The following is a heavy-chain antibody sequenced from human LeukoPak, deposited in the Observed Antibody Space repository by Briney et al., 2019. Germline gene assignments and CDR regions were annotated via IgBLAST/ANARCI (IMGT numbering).Heavy chain of an antibody. D-gene: IGHD6-19*01. Sequence: GMSLRLSCAASGFTFSSYGMEWVRQAPGKGLEWLTVIWYDGSKKYYADSVKGRFTISRDNSNNMVDLQMNSLRVEDTAVYYCARALDYSSGWYLSYWGQGTLVTVSS. CDR3: ARALDYSSGWYLSY. CDR2: IWYDGSKK. V-gene: IGHV3-33*01. J-gene: IGHJ4*02. CDR1: GFTFSSYG.